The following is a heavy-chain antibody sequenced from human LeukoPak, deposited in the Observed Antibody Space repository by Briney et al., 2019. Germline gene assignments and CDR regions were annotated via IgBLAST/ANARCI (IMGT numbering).Heavy chain of an antibody. D-gene: IGHD3-10*01. J-gene: IGHJ4*02. V-gene: IGHV1-46*01. Sequence: GGSVKVSCKASGYTFTSYYMHWVRQAPGQGLEWMGIINPSGGSTSYAQKFQGRVTMTRDTSTSTVYMELSSLRSEDTAVYYCARDIGYGSGSYSALVFDYWGQGTLVTVSS. CDR1: GYTFTSYY. CDR3: ARDIGYGSGSYSALVFDY. CDR2: INPSGGST.